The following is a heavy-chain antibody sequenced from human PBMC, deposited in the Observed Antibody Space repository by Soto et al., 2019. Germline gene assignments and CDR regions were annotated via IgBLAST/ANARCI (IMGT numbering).Heavy chain of an antibody. CDR1: GGSITNYY. Sequence: SETLSLTCNVSGGSITNYYWDWIRQAPGKGLEWIGNIFYLGNVPYHPSLTRRVTMSIDMSTNQFSLGVRFVTAADSPTYFSVGHATRSTFFDYWGQGALVTVSS. D-gene: IGHD2-15*01. V-gene: IGHV4-59*04. J-gene: IGHJ4*02. CDR2: IFYLGNV. CDR3: VGHATRSTFFDY.